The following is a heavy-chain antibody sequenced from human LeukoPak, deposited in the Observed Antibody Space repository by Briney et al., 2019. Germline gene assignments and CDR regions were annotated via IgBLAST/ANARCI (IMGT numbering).Heavy chain of an antibody. Sequence: SGPTLVNPTQTLTLACTFSGFSLSTSGVGVGWIRQPPGKALEWLALIYWDDDKRYSPSLKSRLTITKDTSKNQVVLTMTNMDPVDTATYYCAHRSQPGYSSSFDYWGQEPWSPSPQ. CDR2: IYWDDDK. CDR3: AHRSQPGYSSSFDY. J-gene: IGHJ4*01. CDR1: GFSLSTSGVG. D-gene: IGHD6-13*01. V-gene: IGHV2-5*02.